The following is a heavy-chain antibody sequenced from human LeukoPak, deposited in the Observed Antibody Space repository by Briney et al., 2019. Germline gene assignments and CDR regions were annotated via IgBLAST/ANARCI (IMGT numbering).Heavy chain of an antibody. CDR3: ASEPHGSYPPNDY. CDR2: IYSGGST. D-gene: IGHD1-26*01. V-gene: IGHV3-53*01. J-gene: IGHJ4*02. Sequence: GGSLRLSCAASGFTFSSYAMSWVRQAPGKGLEWVSVIYSGGSTYYADSVKGRFTISRDNSKNTLYLQMNSLRAEDTAVYYCASEPHGSYPPNDYWGQGTLVTVSS. CDR1: GFTFSSYA.